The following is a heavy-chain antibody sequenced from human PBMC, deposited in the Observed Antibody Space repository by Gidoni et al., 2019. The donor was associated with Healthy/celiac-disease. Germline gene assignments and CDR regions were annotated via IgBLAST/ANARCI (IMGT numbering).Heavy chain of an antibody. CDR3: ARHPPLEVVTACPFDP. D-gene: IGHD2-21*02. CDR1: GGSISSSSYY. J-gene: IGHJ5*02. CDR2: IYYSGST. Sequence: QLQLQESGPGLVKPSETLSLTCTVSGGSISSSSYYWGWIRQPPGKGLEWIGSIYYSGSTYYNPSLKSRVTISVDTSKNQFSLKLSSVTAADTAVYYCARHPPLEVVTACPFDPWGQGTLVTVSS. V-gene: IGHV4-39*01.